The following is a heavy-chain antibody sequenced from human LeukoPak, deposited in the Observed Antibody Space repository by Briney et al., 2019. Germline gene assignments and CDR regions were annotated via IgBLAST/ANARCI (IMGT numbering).Heavy chain of an antibody. Sequence: GESLKISCKGSGYSFTSYWIGWVRQMPGKGLEWMGIIYPGDSDTRYSPSFQGQVTISADKSISTAYLQWSSLKASDTAMYYCARQGCSGGSCYLGYYYGMDVWGQGTTVTVSS. CDR1: GYSFTSYW. J-gene: IGHJ6*02. CDR3: ARQGCSGGSCYLGYYYGMDV. D-gene: IGHD2-15*01. CDR2: IYPGDSDT. V-gene: IGHV5-51*01.